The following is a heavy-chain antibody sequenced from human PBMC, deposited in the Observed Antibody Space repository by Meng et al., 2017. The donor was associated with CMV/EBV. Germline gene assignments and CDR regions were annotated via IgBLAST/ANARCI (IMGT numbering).Heavy chain of an antibody. Sequence: SDAISWVRKARGQGLEWMGGIIPIFGTANYAQKFQGRVTITTDESTSTAYMELSSLRSEDTAVYYCARVGGYCSSTSCYLSNWFDPWGQGTLVTVSS. CDR2: IIPIFGTA. CDR1: SDA. J-gene: IGHJ5*02. CDR3: ARVGGYCSSTSCYLSNWFDP. V-gene: IGHV1-69*05. D-gene: IGHD2-2*01.